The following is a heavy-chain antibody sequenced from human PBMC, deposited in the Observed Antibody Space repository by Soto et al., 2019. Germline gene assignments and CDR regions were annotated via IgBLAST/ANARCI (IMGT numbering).Heavy chain of an antibody. V-gene: IGHV1-2*02. CDR3: AREPATATPEGVDF. Sequence: QVQLVQSGAEVRKPGASVKVSCKASGYTFSDYYIHWVRQAPGQGLEWMGWINPNSGGTKYAPKFQGGVTMTRATSITPAYMELSRLRSGDTAVYYCAREPATATPEGVDFWGQGTLVTVSS. D-gene: IGHD1-1*01. J-gene: IGHJ4*02. CDR1: GYTFSDYY. CDR2: INPNSGGT.